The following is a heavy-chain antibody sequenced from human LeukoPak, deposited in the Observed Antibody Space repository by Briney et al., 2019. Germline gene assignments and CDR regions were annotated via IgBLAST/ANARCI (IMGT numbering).Heavy chain of an antibody. Sequence: GGSLRLSCAASGFTLSSYAMTWVRQAPGRGLEWVSSVDGGGGGTYYADSVKGRFTISRDNSKDTLYLQVNGLRAEDTAVYFCAKQSAGSAAWYSLHYDFWGQGTLVTVSS. V-gene: IGHV3-23*01. CDR1: GFTLSSYA. D-gene: IGHD6-13*01. CDR3: AKQSAGSAAWYSLHYDF. J-gene: IGHJ4*02. CDR2: VDGGGGGT.